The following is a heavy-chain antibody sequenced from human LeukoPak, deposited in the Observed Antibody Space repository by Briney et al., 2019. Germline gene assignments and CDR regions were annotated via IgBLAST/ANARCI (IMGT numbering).Heavy chain of an antibody. CDR1: RFTFSSST. CDR2: ISSSGGSI. D-gene: IGHD1-20*01. J-gene: IGHJ4*02. Sequence: PGGSLRFSCAASRFTFSSSTMNWVRQAPGKGLEWVSYISSSGGSIYYADSVKGRFTISRDNAKNSLYLQMNSLRAEDTAVYYCARDGYNWNQRGDYWGQGTLVTVSS. V-gene: IGHV3-48*04. CDR3: ARDGYNWNQRGDY.